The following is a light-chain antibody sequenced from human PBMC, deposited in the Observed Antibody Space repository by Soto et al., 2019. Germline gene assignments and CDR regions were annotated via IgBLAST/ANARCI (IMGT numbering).Light chain of an antibody. J-gene: IGKJ4*01. CDR1: QSVLYRSNNQNY. V-gene: IGKV4-1*01. CDR2: CAS. Sequence: DIVMTQSPDSLAVSLGERATINCKSSQSVLYRSNNQNYLAWYQQKPGQPPKLLIYCASTRESGVPDRFTGSGSGTDFTLPISSLQAEDVAIYYCQQYYSTPLSFGGGTKVEIK. CDR3: QQYYSTPLS.